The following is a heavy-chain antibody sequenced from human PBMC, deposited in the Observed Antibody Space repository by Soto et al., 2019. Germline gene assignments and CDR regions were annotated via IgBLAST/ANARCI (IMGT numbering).Heavy chain of an antibody. CDR2: INAANGNT. CDR1: GFTFTRAA. D-gene: IGHD3-9*01. CDR3: ARGSSDWLPYFDY. V-gene: IGHV1-3*01. J-gene: IGHJ4*02. Sequence: ASVKVSCKASGFTFTRAAVQSVRQARGQRLEWMGWINAANGNTKYSQKFQGRATITRDTSASTAYMELSSLRSEDTAVYFCARGSSDWLPYFDYWGQGSLVTVSS.